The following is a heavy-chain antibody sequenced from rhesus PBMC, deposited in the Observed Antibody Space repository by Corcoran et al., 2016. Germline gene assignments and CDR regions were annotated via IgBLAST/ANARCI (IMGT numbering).Heavy chain of an antibody. D-gene: IGHD6-25*01. CDR2: ISKSGVTI. CDR1: GFTFRSYE. Sequence: DVQLVESGGGLVKPGGSLRLSCVASGFTFRSYEMHWVRQVPGKGLEWVSVISKSGVTIYYADSVKGRFTISRDNAKDSLFMQMNSLRAEDTAVYYCTRDWKAAGVTRFDYWGQGVLVTVSS. J-gene: IGHJ4*01. V-gene: IGHV3-100*02. CDR3: TRDWKAAGVTRFDY.